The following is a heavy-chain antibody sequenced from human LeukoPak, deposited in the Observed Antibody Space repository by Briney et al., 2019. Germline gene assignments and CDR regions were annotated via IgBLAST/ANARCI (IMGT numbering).Heavy chain of an antibody. V-gene: IGHV3-7*01. Sequence: GGSLRLSCAASGFTFSSYWMSWVRQAPGKGLEWVANIKQDGSEKYYVDSVKGRFTISRDNAKNSLYLQMNSLRAEDTAVYYCARWLSSSWDAFDIWGQGTMVTVSS. J-gene: IGHJ3*02. CDR2: IKQDGSEK. CDR3: ARWLSSSWDAFDI. D-gene: IGHD6-13*01. CDR1: GFTFSSYW.